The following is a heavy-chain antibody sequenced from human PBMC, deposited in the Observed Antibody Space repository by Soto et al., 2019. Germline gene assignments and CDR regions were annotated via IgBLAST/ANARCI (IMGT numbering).Heavy chain of an antibody. D-gene: IGHD2-21*02. CDR1: GFTFSSYA. V-gene: IGHV3-30-3*01. J-gene: IGHJ4*02. CDR2: ISYDGSNK. Sequence: GGSLRLSCAASGFTFSSYAMHWVRQAPGKGLEWVAVISYDGSNKYYADSVKGRFTISRDNSKNTLYLQMNSLRAEDTAVYYCVSDGIYCGGACSPPPIDYWGRGTLVTVSS. CDR3: VSDGIYCGGACSPPPIDY.